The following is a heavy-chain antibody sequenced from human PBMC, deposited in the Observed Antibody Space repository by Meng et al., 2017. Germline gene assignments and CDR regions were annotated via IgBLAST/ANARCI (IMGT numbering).Heavy chain of an antibody. J-gene: IGHJ4*02. CDR2: IDPKNGDT. CDR3: ARDEDISAAGKLFGDY. Sequence: QVLLVQSGVQVTEPGPSVKVPSNPPAYNFPDYYIRWVRQGPGQGLEWMGRIDPKNGDTHYAQKFQGRVTMTGDTSISTAYMDLSGLRSDDTAVYYCARDEDISAAGKLFGDYWGQGTLVTVSS. V-gene: IGHV1-2*06. CDR1: AYNFPDYY. D-gene: IGHD6-13*01.